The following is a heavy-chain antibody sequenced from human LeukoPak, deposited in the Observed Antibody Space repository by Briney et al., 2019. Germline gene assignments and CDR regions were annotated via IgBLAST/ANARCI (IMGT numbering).Heavy chain of an antibody. D-gene: IGHD2-8*01. CDR1: GYSISSGYY. J-gene: IGHJ3*01. CDR3: ARPGLRGAFDV. Sequence: SETLSLTCTVSGYSISSGYYWGWIRQPPGKGPEWIGYIYHTGSTYHNPSLKSRVTISVDTSKNQFSLSLSSVTAADTAVYYCARPGLRGAFDVWGQGTMVTVSS. V-gene: IGHV4-38-2*02. CDR2: IYHTGST.